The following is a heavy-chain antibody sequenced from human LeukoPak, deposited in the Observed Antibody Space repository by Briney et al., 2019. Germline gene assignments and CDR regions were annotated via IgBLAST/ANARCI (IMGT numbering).Heavy chain of an antibody. CDR2: ISGGGVST. D-gene: IGHD6-19*01. V-gene: IGHV3-23*01. J-gene: IGHJ4*02. Sequence: PGGSLRLSCVVSGFTLSSDWMSWVRQAPGKGLEWVSGISGGGVSTQYADSVKGRFIISRDNSKNTLYLQMSSLRAEDTAVYYCAKAGSSGSFDSWGQGTLVTVSS. CDR1: GFTLSSDW. CDR3: AKAGSSGSFDS.